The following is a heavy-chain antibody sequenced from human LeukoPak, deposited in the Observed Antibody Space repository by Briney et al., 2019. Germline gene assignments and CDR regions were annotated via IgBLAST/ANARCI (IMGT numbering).Heavy chain of an antibody. CDR3: ATVYYSNYFDY. J-gene: IGHJ4*02. CDR2: IYSGGST. V-gene: IGHV3-66*01. Sequence: PGGSLRLSCAASEFSVGSNYMTWVRQAPGKGLEWVSLIYSGGSTYYADSVKGRFTISRDNSKNTLYLHMNSLRAEDTAVYYCATVYYSNYFDYWGQGTLVTVSS. CDR1: EFSVGSNY. D-gene: IGHD3-22*01.